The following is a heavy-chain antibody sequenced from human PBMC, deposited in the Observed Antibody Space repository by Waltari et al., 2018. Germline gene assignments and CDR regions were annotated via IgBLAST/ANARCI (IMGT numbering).Heavy chain of an antibody. CDR3: ARRHDFWSGYYPDY. V-gene: IGHV4-39*01. Sequence: QLQLQESGPGLVKPSETLSLTCTVPGGSISSSSYYWGWLRQPPGKGLEWIGSIYYSGSTYYNPSLKSRVTISVDTSKNQFSLKLSSVTAADTAVYYCARRHDFWSGYYPDYWGQGTLVTVSS. J-gene: IGHJ4*02. D-gene: IGHD3-3*01. CDR2: IYYSGST. CDR1: GGSISSSSYY.